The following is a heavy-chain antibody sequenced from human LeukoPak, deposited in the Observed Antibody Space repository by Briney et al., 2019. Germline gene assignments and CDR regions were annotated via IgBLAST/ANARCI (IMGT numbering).Heavy chain of an antibody. D-gene: IGHD3-10*01. J-gene: IGHJ4*02. CDR1: GFTFSSYG. CDR3: AKSWVGYYGSGSYQYFDY. V-gene: IGHV3-30*18. Sequence: GRSLRLSCAASGFTFSSYGMHWVRQAPGKGLEWVAVISYDGSNKYYADSVKGRFTISRDNSKNTLYLQMNSLRAEDTAVYYCAKSWVGYYGSGSYQYFDYWGQGTLVTVSS. CDR2: ISYDGSNK.